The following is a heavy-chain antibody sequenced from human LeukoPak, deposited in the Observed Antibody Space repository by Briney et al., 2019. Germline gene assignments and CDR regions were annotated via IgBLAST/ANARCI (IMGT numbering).Heavy chain of an antibody. CDR3: AKDGLRYFDWLAI. D-gene: IGHD3-9*01. V-gene: IGHV3-23*01. CDR1: GFTFSSYA. J-gene: IGHJ3*02. Sequence: GSLRLSCAASGFTFSSYAMSWVRQAPGKGLEWVSAISGSGGSTYYADSVKGRFTISGDNSKNTLYLQMNSLRAEDTAVYYCAKDGLRYFDWLAIWGQGTMVTVSS. CDR2: ISGSGGST.